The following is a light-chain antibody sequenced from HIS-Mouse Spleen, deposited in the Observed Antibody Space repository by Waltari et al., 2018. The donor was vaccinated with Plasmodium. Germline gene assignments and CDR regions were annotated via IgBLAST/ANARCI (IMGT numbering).Light chain of an antibody. V-gene: IGKV3-15*01. Sequence: EIVMTQSPATLSVSPGERATLSCRASQRVISNLSWYQQKPVQAPMPLIYGASTRATGNPARFSGSGSGTEFTLTISSLQSEDFAVYYCQQYNNWSFTFGPGTKVDIK. CDR2: GAS. CDR1: QRVISN. CDR3: QQYNNWSFT. J-gene: IGKJ3*01.